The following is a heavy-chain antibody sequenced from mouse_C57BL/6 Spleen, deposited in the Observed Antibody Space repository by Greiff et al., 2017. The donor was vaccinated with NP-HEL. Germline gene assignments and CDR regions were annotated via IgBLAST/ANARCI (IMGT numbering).Heavy chain of an antibody. CDR3: ARDPITTVVTPFAY. CDR1: GFTFSDYG. Sequence: DVHLVESGGGLVKPGGSLKLSCAASGFTFSDYGMHWVRQAPEKGLEWVASISSGSSTIYYADTVKGRFTISRDNAKNTLFLQMTSLRAEDKAMYYCARDPITTVVTPFAYWGQGTLVTVSA. J-gene: IGHJ3*01. D-gene: IGHD1-1*01. V-gene: IGHV5-17*01. CDR2: ISSGSSTI.